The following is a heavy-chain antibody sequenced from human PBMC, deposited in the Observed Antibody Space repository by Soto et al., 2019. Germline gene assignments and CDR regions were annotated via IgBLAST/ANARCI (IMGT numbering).Heavy chain of an antibody. D-gene: IGHD2-15*01. Sequence: QVQLVQSGAEVKKPGSSVKVSCKASGGTFSSYAISWVRQAPGQGLEWMGGIIPIFGTANYAQKFQGRVTITADESTSTAYMELSSLRSEDTAVYYCARYCSGGSCYTRGYFQHWGQGTLLTVSS. CDR3: ARYCSGGSCYTRGYFQH. CDR2: IIPIFGTA. J-gene: IGHJ1*01. CDR1: GGTFSSYA. V-gene: IGHV1-69*12.